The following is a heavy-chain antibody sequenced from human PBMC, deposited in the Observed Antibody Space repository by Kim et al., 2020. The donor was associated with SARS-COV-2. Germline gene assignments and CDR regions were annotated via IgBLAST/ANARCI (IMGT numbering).Heavy chain of an antibody. CDR3: ARRGYSYGFCCRGSWYFAY. J-gene: IGHJ4*02. V-gene: IGHV4-39*01. Sequence: SETLSLTCTVSGGSIISSSYYWGWIRQPPGKGLEWIGIIYYSGSTYYNPSLKSRVTISVDTSKNQFSLKLSSVTAADTAVYYCARRGYSYGFCCRGSWYFAYWGQRTLLTVSS. CDR1: GGSIISSSYY. CDR2: IYYSGST. D-gene: IGHD5-18*01.